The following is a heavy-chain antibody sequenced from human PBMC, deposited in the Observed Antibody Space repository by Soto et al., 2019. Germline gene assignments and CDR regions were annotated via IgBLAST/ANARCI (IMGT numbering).Heavy chain of an antibody. D-gene: IGHD3-22*01. J-gene: IGHJ5*02. Sequence: GESLKISCRTPGYKFTSPWIARVRQMPGKGLKWMGIIFPSDSDTRYSPSFQGQVTISADSSTRAAFLQWDSVKASDTAVYFCARKEKSGYRNWFDPRGQGTVSTVCS. CDR1: GYKFTSPW. V-gene: IGHV5-51*01. CDR3: ARKEKSGYRNWFDP. CDR2: IFPSDSDT.